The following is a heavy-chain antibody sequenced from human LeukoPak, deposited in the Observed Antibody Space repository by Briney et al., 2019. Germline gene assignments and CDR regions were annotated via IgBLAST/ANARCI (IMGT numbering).Heavy chain of an antibody. V-gene: IGHV3-23*01. Sequence: GGSLRLSCAASGFTFSSDAMNWVRQAPGKGREGVSAISGSGANTYYADSLKGRVTISRDNPKNPLYLQRNSLRPEDTAVYYCAQVPRPAGTDYWGQGTLVTVSS. J-gene: IGHJ4*02. CDR1: GFTFSSDA. D-gene: IGHD6-13*01. CDR2: ISGSGANT. CDR3: AQVPRPAGTDY.